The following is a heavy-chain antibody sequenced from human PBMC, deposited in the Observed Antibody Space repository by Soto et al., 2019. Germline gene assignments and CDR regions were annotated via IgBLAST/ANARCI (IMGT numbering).Heavy chain of an antibody. CDR2: IFSSGST. D-gene: IGHD5-12*01. Sequence: QVRLQESGPGLLKPSETLSLTCTVSGGSINTFYWSWVRQPAGKGLEWIGRIFSSGSTSFNPSLESRVAMSVETSKNHFSLTVSSVTAADMAVYYCAREGSYSAYNFAHGIQLWSFDFWGQGALVTVSS. J-gene: IGHJ4*02. CDR3: AREGSYSAYNFAHGIQLWSFDF. V-gene: IGHV4-4*07. CDR1: GGSINTFY.